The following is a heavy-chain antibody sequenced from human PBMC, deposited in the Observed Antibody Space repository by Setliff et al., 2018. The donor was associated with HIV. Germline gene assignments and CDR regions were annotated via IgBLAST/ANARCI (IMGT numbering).Heavy chain of an antibody. D-gene: IGHD3-10*01. J-gene: IGHJ3*02. CDR3: MRASGFGELLHGFDI. CDR1: GYTFTSYY. Sequence: GASVKVSCKASGYTFTSYYMHWVRQAPGQGLEWMGIINPSGGSTSYAQKFQGRVTINTDESTSTAYMEVTSLTSEDTAVYYCMRASGFGELLHGFDIWGQGTMVTVSS. CDR2: INPSGGST. V-gene: IGHV1-46*01.